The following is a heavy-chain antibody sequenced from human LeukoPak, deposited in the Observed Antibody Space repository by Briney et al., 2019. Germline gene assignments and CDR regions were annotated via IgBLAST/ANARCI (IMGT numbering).Heavy chain of an antibody. J-gene: IGHJ3*02. CDR2: INHSGST. Sequence: PSETLSLTCAVYGGSFSGYYWSWIRQPPGKGLEWIGEINHSGSTNYNPSLKSRVTISVDTSKNQFSLKLSSVTAADTAVYYCARASWGYCSSTSCQGGNAFDIWGQGTMVTVSS. CDR3: ARASWGYCSSTSCQGGNAFDI. CDR1: GGSFSGYY. V-gene: IGHV4-34*09. D-gene: IGHD2-2*01.